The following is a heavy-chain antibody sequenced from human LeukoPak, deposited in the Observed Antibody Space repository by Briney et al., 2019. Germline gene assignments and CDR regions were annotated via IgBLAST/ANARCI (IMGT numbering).Heavy chain of an antibody. CDR3: ARVSHFDWPYYYYYYMDV. D-gene: IGHD3-9*01. CDR2: IKQDGSEK. J-gene: IGHJ6*03. Sequence: PGGSLRLSCAASGFTFSSYWMSWVRQAPGKGLEWVANIKQDGSEKYYVDSVKGRFTISRDNAKNSLYLQMNGLRAEDTAVYYCARVSHFDWPYYYYYYMDVWGKGTTVTVSS. V-gene: IGHV3-7*01. CDR1: GFTFSSYW.